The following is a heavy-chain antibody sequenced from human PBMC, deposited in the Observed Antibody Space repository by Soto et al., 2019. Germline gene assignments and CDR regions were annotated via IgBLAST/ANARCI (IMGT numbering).Heavy chain of an antibody. CDR2: IHSSGNT. Sequence: QVQLQESGPGLVDPLGTLSLTCAVSGTSVSGANWWGWVRQPPGKGLEWIGEIHSSGNTDYNPSLKSRVTRSRDMSKNEFSLKLTSVTAADTAVYYCARTGPYRSGNNWGQGTLVTVSS. J-gene: IGHJ4*02. D-gene: IGHD2-15*01. V-gene: IGHV4-4*02. CDR3: ARTGPYRSGNN. CDR1: GTSVSGANW.